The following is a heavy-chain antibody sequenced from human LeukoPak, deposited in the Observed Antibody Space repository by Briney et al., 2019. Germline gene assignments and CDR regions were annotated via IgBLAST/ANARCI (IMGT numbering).Heavy chain of an antibody. CDR2: ISYDGSNK. J-gene: IGHJ4*02. Sequence: PGGSLRLSCAAPGFTFSSYAMHWVRQAPGKGLEWVAVISYDGSNKYYADSVKGRFTISRDNSKNTLYLQMNSLRAEDTAVYYCARDPRYSSSWSKDYWGQGTLVTVSS. CDR3: ARDPRYSSSWSKDY. V-gene: IGHV3-30-3*01. CDR1: GFTFSSYA. D-gene: IGHD6-13*01.